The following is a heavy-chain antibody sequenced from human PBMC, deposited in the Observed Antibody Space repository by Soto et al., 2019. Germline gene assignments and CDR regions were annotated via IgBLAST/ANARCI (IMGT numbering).Heavy chain of an antibody. CDR2: ISSNGGST. Sequence: PGGSLRLSCSASGFTFSSYAMHWVRQAPGKGLEYVSAISSNGGSTYYADSVKGRFTISRDNSKNTLYLQMSSLRAEDTAVYYCVKVSSGWYLYYFDYWGQGTLVTVYS. D-gene: IGHD6-19*01. CDR1: GFTFSSYA. CDR3: VKVSSGWYLYYFDY. J-gene: IGHJ4*02. V-gene: IGHV3-64D*06.